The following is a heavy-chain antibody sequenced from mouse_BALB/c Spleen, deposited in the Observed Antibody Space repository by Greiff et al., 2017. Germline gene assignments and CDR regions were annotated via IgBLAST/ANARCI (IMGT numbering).Heavy chain of an antibody. CDR2: ISNGGGST. CDR1: GFTFSSYT. D-gene: IGHD2-4*01. CDR3: ARHDYEGAMDY. J-gene: IGHJ4*01. Sequence: DVHLVESGGGLVQPGGSLKLSCAASGFTFSSYTMSWVRQTPEKRLEWVAYISNGGGSTYYPDTVKGRFTISRDNAKNTLYLQMSSLKSEDTAMYYCARHDYEGAMDYWGQGTSVTVSS. V-gene: IGHV5-12-2*01.